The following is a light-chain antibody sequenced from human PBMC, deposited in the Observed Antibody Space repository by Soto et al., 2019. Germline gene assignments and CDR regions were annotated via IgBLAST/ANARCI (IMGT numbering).Light chain of an antibody. V-gene: IGKV3-15*01. J-gene: IGKJ2*01. Sequence: EIVMTQSPATLSVSPGGSATLSCRASQHVSSNFAWYRQKPGQAPTLVIYRASTTATGIPARFSGSGSGTEFTHPISSLQSEDFAVYYCQQYNNWPYTFGQGTKLEIK. CDR1: QHVSSN. CDR3: QQYNNWPYT. CDR2: RAS.